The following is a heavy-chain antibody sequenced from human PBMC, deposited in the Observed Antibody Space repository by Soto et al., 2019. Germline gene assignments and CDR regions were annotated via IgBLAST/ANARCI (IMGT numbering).Heavy chain of an antibody. CDR1: GFPFNGSA. CDR2: IRSKPNNYAT. Sequence: EVQLVESGGGLVHPGGSLKLSCAASGFPFNGSAMHWVRQASGKGLEWVGRIRSKPNNYATAYAASLKGRFTISRDDSENTAYLQMNSLKTEDTALYYCAGDFYYNMDVWGQGTTVTVSS. J-gene: IGHJ6*02. V-gene: IGHV3-73*02. CDR3: AGDFYYNMDV.